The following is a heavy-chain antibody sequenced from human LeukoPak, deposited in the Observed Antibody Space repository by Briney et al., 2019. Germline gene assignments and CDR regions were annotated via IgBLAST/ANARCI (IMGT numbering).Heavy chain of an antibody. Sequence: VASVKVSCKASGYTFTDYYIHWVRQAPGQGLEWMGWINSNSGATNYAQKFQGRVTMTRDTSISTAYMELSRLRSDDTAVYYCATQRGSYLWGTDFDYWGQGTLVTVSS. CDR3: ATQRGSYLWGTDFDY. D-gene: IGHD3-16*01. V-gene: IGHV1-2*02. CDR2: INSNSGAT. J-gene: IGHJ4*02. CDR1: GYTFTDYY.